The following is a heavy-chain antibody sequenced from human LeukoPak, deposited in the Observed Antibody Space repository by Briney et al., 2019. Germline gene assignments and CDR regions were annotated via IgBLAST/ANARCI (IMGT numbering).Heavy chain of an antibody. Sequence: KSSETLSLTCTVSGGSISSSSYYWGWIRQPPGKGLEWIGSIYYSGSTYYNPSLKSRVTISVDTSKNQFSLKLSSVTAADTAVYYCARQQLWLRDYYYYMDVWGKGTTVTISS. CDR3: ARQQLWLRDYYYYMDV. D-gene: IGHD5-18*01. V-gene: IGHV4-39*01. CDR1: GGSISSSSYY. J-gene: IGHJ6*03. CDR2: IYYSGST.